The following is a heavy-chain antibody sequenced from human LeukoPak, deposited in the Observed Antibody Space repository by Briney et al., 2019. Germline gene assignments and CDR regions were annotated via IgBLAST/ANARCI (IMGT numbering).Heavy chain of an antibody. J-gene: IGHJ4*02. CDR1: GGSFSGYY. CDR3: ARYYYDSSGYYYYFDY. Sequence: SETLSLTCAVYGGSFSGYYWSWIRQPPGKGLEWIGEINHSGSTNYNPSLKSRVTISVDTSKNQFSLKLSSVTAADTAVYYCARYYYDSSGYYYYFDYWGQGTLVTVSS. D-gene: IGHD3-22*01. CDR2: INHSGST. V-gene: IGHV4-34*01.